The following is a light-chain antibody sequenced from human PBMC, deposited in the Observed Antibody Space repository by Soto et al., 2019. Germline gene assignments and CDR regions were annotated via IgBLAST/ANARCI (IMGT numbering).Light chain of an antibody. V-gene: IGLV1-40*01. CDR1: SSNIGAGFD. Sequence: QSALTQPPSVSGAPGQRVTISCTGSSSNIGAGFDVHWYQQLPGTAPKLLIYGNSNRPSGVPDRFSGSKSGTSASLAITGLQADDEADYHCQSYDTSLSGVVFGGGTKLTVL. CDR3: QSYDTSLSGVV. CDR2: GNS. J-gene: IGLJ2*01.